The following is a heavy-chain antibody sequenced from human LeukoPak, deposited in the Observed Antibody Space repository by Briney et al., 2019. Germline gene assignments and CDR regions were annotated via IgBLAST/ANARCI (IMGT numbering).Heavy chain of an antibody. Sequence: PSETLSLTCAVYGGSFSGYYWSWIRQPPGKGLGWIGEINHSGSTNYNPSLKSRVTISVDTSKNQFSLKLSSVTAADTAVYYCARGPRRVMIVVVITTPFDYWGQGTLVTVSS. D-gene: IGHD3-22*01. J-gene: IGHJ4*02. V-gene: IGHV4-34*01. CDR1: GGSFSGYY. CDR3: ARGPRRVMIVVVITTPFDY. CDR2: INHSGST.